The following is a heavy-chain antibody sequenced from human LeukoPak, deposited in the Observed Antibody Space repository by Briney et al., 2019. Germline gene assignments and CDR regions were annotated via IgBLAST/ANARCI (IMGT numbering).Heavy chain of an antibody. CDR3: ARGRGLRYFDWLPTDY. CDR1: GYTFTGYY. V-gene: IGHV1-8*02. CDR2: MNPNSGNT. D-gene: IGHD3-9*01. Sequence: ASVKVSCKASGYTFTGYYMHWVRQATGQGLEWMGWMNPNSGNTGYAQKFQGRVTMTRNTSISTAYMELSSLRSEDTAVYYCARGRGLRYFDWLPTDYWGQGTLVTVSS. J-gene: IGHJ4*02.